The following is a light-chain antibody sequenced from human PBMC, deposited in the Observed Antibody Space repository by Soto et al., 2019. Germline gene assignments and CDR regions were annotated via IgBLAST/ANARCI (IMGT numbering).Light chain of an antibody. CDR3: QQIYNIPVT. J-gene: IGKJ4*01. Sequence: DIQMTQSPSSLSASVGDRVTITFRASQSITIFLNWYQQKPGRAPKFLIFGASNLQSGVPSRFSGGGSGTDFTLTISSLQPDDFATYYCQQIYNIPVTFGGGTKVDIK. CDR1: QSITIF. V-gene: IGKV1-39*01. CDR2: GAS.